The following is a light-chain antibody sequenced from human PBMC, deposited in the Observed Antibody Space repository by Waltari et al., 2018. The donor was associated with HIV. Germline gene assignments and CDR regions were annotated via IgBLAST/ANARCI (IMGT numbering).Light chain of an antibody. J-gene: IGLJ1*01. CDR1: SPNIGAGFD. CDR3: QSYDSSLSGSDV. Sequence: QSVLTQPPSVSGAPGQRVTIPCTGSSPNIGAGFDVHWYQQLPGTAPKLLIYNNSNRPSGVPDRFSGSKSGTSASLAITGLQAEDEADYYCQSYDSSLSGSDVFGTGTKVTVL. V-gene: IGLV1-40*01. CDR2: NNS.